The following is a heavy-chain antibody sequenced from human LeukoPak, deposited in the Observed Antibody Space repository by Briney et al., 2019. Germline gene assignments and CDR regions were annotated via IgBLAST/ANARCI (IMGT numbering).Heavy chain of an antibody. V-gene: IGHV3-23*01. J-gene: IGHJ6*02. CDR2: LNGGSGST. CDR1: GFSFRSYA. CDR3: ARENYYGSGSYYKGYYYYGMDV. D-gene: IGHD3-10*01. Sequence: GGSLRLSCAASGFSFRSYAMGWVRQAPGKGLEWVSALNGGSGSTYYADSVKGRFTISRDNSENTLYLQMNSLRAEDTAVYYCARENYYGSGSYYKGYYYYGMDVWGQGTTVTVSS.